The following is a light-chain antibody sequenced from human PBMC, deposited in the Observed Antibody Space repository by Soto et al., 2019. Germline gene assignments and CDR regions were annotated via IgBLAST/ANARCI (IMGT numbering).Light chain of an antibody. CDR1: QSVSSNY. V-gene: IGKV3-20*01. Sequence: DIVLTQSPGTLSLSPGERATLSCRSSQSVSSNYLAWYQQKPDQAPRLVIYDVSGRATGIPDRFSGSGSGTDFTLTISRLESEDSAVYYCQQYGFSLTFGQGTKVEIK. CDR3: QQYGFSLT. J-gene: IGKJ1*01. CDR2: DVS.